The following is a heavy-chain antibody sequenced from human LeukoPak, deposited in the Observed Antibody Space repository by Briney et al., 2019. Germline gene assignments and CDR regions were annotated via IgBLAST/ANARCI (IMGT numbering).Heavy chain of an antibody. Sequence: SVKVSCKASGGTFSSYAISWVRQAPGQGLEWMGGIIPIFGTANYAQKFQGRVTITTDESTSTAYMELSSLRSEDTAVCYCARGPLSIAAAGTFDYWGQGTLVIVSS. V-gene: IGHV1-69*05. J-gene: IGHJ4*02. CDR2: IIPIFGTA. CDR1: GGTFSSYA. CDR3: ARGPLSIAAAGTFDY. D-gene: IGHD6-13*01.